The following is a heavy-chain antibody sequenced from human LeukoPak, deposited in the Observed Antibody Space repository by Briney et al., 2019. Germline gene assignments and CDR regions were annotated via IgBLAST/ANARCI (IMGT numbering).Heavy chain of an antibody. CDR3: ARLLSVRVTYLSSTDY. J-gene: IGHJ4*02. V-gene: IGHV4-34*01. CDR1: GGSFSGYY. Sequence: SETLSLTCAVYGGSFSGYYWSGVRQPPGKGLEWIGEISHSGSTNYNPSLKSRVTISVDTSKNQFSRKLSSVTAADTAVYYCARLLSVRVTYLSSTDYWGQGTLVTVSS. D-gene: IGHD2-21*02. CDR2: ISHSGST.